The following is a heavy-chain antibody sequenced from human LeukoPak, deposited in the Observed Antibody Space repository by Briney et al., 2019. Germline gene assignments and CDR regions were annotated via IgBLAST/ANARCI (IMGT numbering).Heavy chain of an antibody. Sequence: ASVKVSCKASGYIFSIYYMHWVRQAPGQGLEWMGRINPNGGDTRYAQKFQGRVTTTRDTSTSTVYMELSSLKSEDTAVYYCARAPTTTVGPTGDFDYWGQGTLVTVSS. V-gene: IGHV1-46*01. CDR1: GYIFSIYY. D-gene: IGHD1-26*01. CDR2: INPNGGDT. J-gene: IGHJ4*02. CDR3: ARAPTTTVGPTGDFDY.